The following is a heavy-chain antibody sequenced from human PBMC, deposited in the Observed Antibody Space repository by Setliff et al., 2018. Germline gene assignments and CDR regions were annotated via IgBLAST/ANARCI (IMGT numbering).Heavy chain of an antibody. Sequence: GGSLRLSCAASGFTFSSYWMSWVRQAPGKGLEWVGFIRGKPSSGTTEYAASVKGRFTISRDDSKSIAYLQMSSLKTEDTALYYCTPWTGTSRLHYWGQGTLVTVS. CDR1: GFTFSSYW. J-gene: IGHJ4*02. V-gene: IGHV3-49*04. D-gene: IGHD1-7*01. CDR2: IRGKPSSGTT. CDR3: TPWTGTSRLHY.